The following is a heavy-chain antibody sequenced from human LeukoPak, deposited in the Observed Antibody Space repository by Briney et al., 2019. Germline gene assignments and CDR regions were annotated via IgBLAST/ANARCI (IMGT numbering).Heavy chain of an antibody. CDR3: ARVPSGGPFDY. V-gene: IGHV1-18*01. CDR2: ISAYNGNT. CDR1: GYIFAHNG. Sequence: GASVKVSCKTSGYIFAHNGISWVRQAPGQGPEWMGWISAYNGNTNYAQRLQGRVTMTTDTSTSTAYMELRSLTSDDTAVYCCARVPSGGPFDYWGQGTLVTVSS. D-gene: IGHD2-15*01. J-gene: IGHJ4*02.